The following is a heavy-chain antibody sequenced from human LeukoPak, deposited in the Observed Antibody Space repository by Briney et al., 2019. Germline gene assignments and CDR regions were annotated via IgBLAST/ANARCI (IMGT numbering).Heavy chain of an antibody. CDR3: VRGPYGASISKWFDP. Sequence: SETLSLTCTVSRDSISGYSWSWIRQSPGGGLEWIGYIYYSGDTAYNPSLRSRVTMSVDTSKNQFSLQLRSMTTADTAVYYCVRGPYGASISKWFDPWGQGTQVIVSP. CDR2: IYYSGDT. D-gene: IGHD4/OR15-4a*01. CDR1: RDSISGYS. V-gene: IGHV4-59*01. J-gene: IGHJ5*02.